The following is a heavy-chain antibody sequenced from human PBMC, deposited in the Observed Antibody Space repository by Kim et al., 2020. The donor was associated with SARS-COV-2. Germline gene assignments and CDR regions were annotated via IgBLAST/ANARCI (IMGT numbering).Heavy chain of an antibody. D-gene: IGHD3-3*01. J-gene: IGHJ1*01. V-gene: IGHV3-30-3*01. CDR1: GFTFSSYA. Sequence: GGSLRLSCAASGFTFSSYAMHWVRQAPGKGLEWVAVISYDGSNKYYADSVKGRFTISRDNSKNTLYLQMNSLRAEDTAVYYCARVFGDFWSGHEYFQHWGQGTLVTVSS. CDR2: ISYDGSNK. CDR3: ARVFGDFWSGHEYFQH.